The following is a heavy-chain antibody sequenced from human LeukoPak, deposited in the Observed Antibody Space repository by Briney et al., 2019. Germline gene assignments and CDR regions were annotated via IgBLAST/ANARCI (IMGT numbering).Heavy chain of an antibody. V-gene: IGHV4-59*01. CDR3: ARGIPSGYDYGSGLLFDP. D-gene: IGHD5-12*01. CDR1: GVSISTYS. J-gene: IGHJ5*02. CDR2: IYYSGST. Sequence: SETLSLTCTFSGVSISTYSWSWIRQTPGKGLEYIGCIYYSGSTNYNPSLKSRVTMSVDTSKNQFSLKLSSVIVADTAVYYCARGIPSGYDYGSGLLFDPWGQGTLVTVSS.